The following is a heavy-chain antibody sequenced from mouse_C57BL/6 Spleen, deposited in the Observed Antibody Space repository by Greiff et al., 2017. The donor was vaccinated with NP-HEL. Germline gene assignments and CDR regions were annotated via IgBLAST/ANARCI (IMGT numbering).Heavy chain of an antibody. Sequence: EVQGVESGGDLVKPGGSLKLSCAASGFTFSSYGMSWVRQTPDKRLEWVATISSGGSYTYYPDSVKGRFTISRDNAKNTLYLQMSSLKSEDTAMYYCARRDDYDDYAMDYWGQGTSVTVSS. CDR3: ARRDDYDDYAMDY. D-gene: IGHD2-4*01. CDR1: GFTFSSYG. CDR2: ISSGGSYT. J-gene: IGHJ4*01. V-gene: IGHV5-6*01.